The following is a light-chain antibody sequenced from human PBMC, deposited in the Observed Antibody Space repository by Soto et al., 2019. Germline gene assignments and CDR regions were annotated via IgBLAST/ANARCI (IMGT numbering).Light chain of an antibody. J-gene: IGKJ2*01. CDR3: QHYTLYPYT. CDR2: DAS. V-gene: IGKV1-5*01. Sequence: DIQMTQSPSSLSASVGDRDTITCRASRSISDSLAWYQQKPGRAPNLLIFDASSLQSGVPSRFSGSGSGTEFTLTISSLQPDDFATYYCQHYTLYPYTFGQGTKLEIK. CDR1: RSISDS.